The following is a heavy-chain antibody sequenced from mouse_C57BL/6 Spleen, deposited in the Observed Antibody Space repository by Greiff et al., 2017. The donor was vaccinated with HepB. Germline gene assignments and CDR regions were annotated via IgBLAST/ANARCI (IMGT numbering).Heavy chain of an antibody. CDR3: ARETAQTPFDY. D-gene: IGHD3-2*02. V-gene: IGHV1-50*01. CDR2: IDPSDSYT. J-gene: IGHJ2*01. Sequence: QVQLQQSGAELVKPGASVKLSCKASGYTFTSYWMQWVKQRPGQGLEWIGEIDPSDSYTNYNQKFKGKATLTVDTSSSTAYMQLSSLTSEDSAVYYCARETAQTPFDYWGQGTTLTVSS. CDR1: GYTFTSYW.